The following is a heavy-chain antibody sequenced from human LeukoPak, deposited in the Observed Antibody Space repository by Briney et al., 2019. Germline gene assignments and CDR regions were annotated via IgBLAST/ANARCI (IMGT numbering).Heavy chain of an antibody. CDR1: GFTFSSYS. CDR2: ISSSSSYI. V-gene: IGHV3-21*01. CDR3: ARDGYYDSSGYRTITDY. D-gene: IGHD3-22*01. Sequence: GGSLRLSCAVSGFTFSSYSMNWVRQAPGKGLEWVSSISSSSSYIYYADSVKGRFTISRDNAKNSLYLQMNSLRAEDRAVYYCARDGYYDSSGYRTITDYWGQGTLVTVSS. J-gene: IGHJ4*02.